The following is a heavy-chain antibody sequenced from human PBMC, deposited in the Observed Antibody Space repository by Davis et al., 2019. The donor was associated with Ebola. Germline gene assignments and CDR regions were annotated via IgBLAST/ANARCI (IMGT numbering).Heavy chain of an antibody. D-gene: IGHD1-1*01. CDR3: ARRGANGYYFDY. CDR1: GFTFSSYV. J-gene: IGHJ4*02. Sequence: GESLKISCAASGFTFSSYVMHWVRQAPGKGLEWVADISYGGNLDYYADSVKGRFTISRDNTKNSLFLQMNSLRAEDTALYYCARRGANGYYFDYWGQGTLVTVSS. V-gene: IGHV3-30-3*01. CDR2: ISYGGNLD.